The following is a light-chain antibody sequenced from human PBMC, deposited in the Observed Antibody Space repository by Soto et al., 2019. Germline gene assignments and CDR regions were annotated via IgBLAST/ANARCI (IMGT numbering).Light chain of an antibody. CDR3: QQRNIWPPVT. CDR2: AAS. CDR1: QPINRW. V-gene: IGKV1-12*01. J-gene: IGKJ5*01. Sequence: DIQMTQSPSPLSASVGDRVTITCRASQPINRWIAWYQQKPGKAPKLLIYAASSLHTGVPLRFSGSGSGTDFSLTISSLQPEDFAVYYCQQRNIWPPVTFGQGTRLEL.